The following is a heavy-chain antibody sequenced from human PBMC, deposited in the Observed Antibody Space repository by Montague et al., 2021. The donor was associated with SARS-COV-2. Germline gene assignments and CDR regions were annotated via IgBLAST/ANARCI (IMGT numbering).Heavy chain of an antibody. CDR2: FDPEDGET. CDR3: ATESTVGVVIYAFAL. D-gene: IGHD3-3*01. V-gene: IGHV1-24*01. Sequence: SVKVSCKASGYTLTEVPIHWVRQAPGEGLEWMGSFDPEDGETIYTQKFQGRVTMTEDPSTETAYMELSNLTSDDTAVYYCATESTVGVVIYAFALWGQGALVTVSS. J-gene: IGHJ4*02. CDR1: GYTLTEVP.